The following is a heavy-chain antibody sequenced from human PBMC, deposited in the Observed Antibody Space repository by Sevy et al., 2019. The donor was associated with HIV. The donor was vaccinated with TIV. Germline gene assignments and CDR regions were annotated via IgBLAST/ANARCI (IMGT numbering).Heavy chain of an antibody. CDR2: IRSKANSYAT. Sequence: GGSLRLSCAASGFTFSGSAMHWVRQASGKGLEWVGRIRSKANSYATAYAASVKGRFTISRDDSKNTAYLQMNSLKTEDTAVYYCTSPRPNYVILTGLDYYYGMDVWGQGTTVTVSS. CDR1: GFTFSGSA. V-gene: IGHV3-73*01. CDR3: TSPRPNYVILTGLDYYYGMDV. J-gene: IGHJ6*02. D-gene: IGHD3-9*01.